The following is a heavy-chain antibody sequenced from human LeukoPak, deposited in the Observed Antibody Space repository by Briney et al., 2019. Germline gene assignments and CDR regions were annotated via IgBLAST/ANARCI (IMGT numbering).Heavy chain of an antibody. D-gene: IGHD3-3*01. Sequence: GGSLRLSCAASGFAFSLYNMNWVRQAPGKGLEWVSCIDGSNYIYYADSVKGRFTVSRDNAKNLLYLQLNRLRAEDTAVYYCARGYDFWSVTNLNWFDPWGQGTLVTVSS. CDR2: IDGSNYI. CDR3: ARGYDFWSVTNLNWFDP. CDR1: GFAFSLYN. V-gene: IGHV3-21*04. J-gene: IGHJ5*02.